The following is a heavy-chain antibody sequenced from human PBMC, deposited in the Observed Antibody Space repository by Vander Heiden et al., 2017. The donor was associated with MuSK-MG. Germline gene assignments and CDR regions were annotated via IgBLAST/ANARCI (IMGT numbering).Heavy chain of an antibody. CDR1: GFTFSRYA. J-gene: IGHJ4*02. D-gene: IGHD3-22*01. V-gene: IGHV3-23*01. Sequence: EVQLLESGGGLVQPGGSLRLSCAASGFTFSRYAMSWVRQAPGKGLEWVSAISGSGGSTYYADSVKGRVTISRDNSKNTLYLQMNSLRAEDTAVYYCAKWKSYYYDSSGYYYFDYWGQGTLVTVSS. CDR2: ISGSGGST. CDR3: AKWKSYYYDSSGYYYFDY.